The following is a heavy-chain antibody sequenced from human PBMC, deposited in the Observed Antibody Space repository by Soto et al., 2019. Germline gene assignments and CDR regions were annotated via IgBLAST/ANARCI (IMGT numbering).Heavy chain of an antibody. V-gene: IGHV1-69*13. J-gene: IGHJ4*02. CDR2: IIPIFGTA. D-gene: IGHD3-10*01. CDR1: GGTFSSYA. CDR3: ARGLSSQAVRGDFDY. Sequence: ASVKVSCKASGGTFSSYAISWVRQAPRQGLEWMGGIIPIFGTANYAQKFQGRVTITADESTSTAYMELSSLRSEDTAVYYCARGLSSQAVRGDFDYWGQGTLVTV.